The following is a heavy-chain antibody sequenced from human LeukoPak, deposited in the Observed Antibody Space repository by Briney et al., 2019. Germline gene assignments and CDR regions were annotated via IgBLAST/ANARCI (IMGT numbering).Heavy chain of an antibody. D-gene: IGHD6-19*01. CDR2: INSGNSNT. J-gene: IGHJ6*02. CDR3: AREQWLGSFYYYYYGLNV. CDR1: GYTLSQYA. V-gene: IGHV1-3*04. Sequence: ASVKVSCKASGYTLSQYAMHWVRQAPGQRPEWMGWINSGNSNTKYDQKFQGRVTITRDTSANTAYMELSSLRSEDTAVYYCAREQWLGSFYYYYYGLNVWGQGTTVTVSS.